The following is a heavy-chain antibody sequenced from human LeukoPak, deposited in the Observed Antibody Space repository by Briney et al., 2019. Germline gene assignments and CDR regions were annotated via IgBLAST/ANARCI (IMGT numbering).Heavy chain of an antibody. Sequence: GGSLRLSCAASGFTFSIHNTDWVRQAPGKGLEWISYINSGGDATHYADSVKGRFTISRDNAKNSLYLQMNSLRAEDTAVYYCARDRGGIAAAGVDYWGQGTLVTVSS. CDR3: ARDRGGIAAAGVDY. D-gene: IGHD6-13*01. J-gene: IGHJ4*02. V-gene: IGHV3-48*04. CDR2: INSGGDAT. CDR1: GFTFSIHN.